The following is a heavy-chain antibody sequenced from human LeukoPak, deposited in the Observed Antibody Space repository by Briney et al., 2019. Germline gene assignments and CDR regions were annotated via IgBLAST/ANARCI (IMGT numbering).Heavy chain of an antibody. V-gene: IGHV3-74*01. CDR1: GFTFSNYW. Sequence: GGSLRLSCAASGFTFSNYWMHWVRQAPGKGLVWVSRINSDGSSTSYADSVKGRFTISRDNAKNTLYLQMNSLRAGDTAVYYCASKILTGYYSGFDYWGQGTLVTVSS. CDR2: INSDGSST. J-gene: IGHJ4*02. D-gene: IGHD3-9*01. CDR3: ASKILTGYYSGFDY.